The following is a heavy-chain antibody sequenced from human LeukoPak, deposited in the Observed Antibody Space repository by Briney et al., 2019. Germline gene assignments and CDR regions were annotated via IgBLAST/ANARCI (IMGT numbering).Heavy chain of an antibody. CDR3: ARVLSYYYDSSGTHDAFDI. Sequence: SETLSLTCTVSGGSISSGGYYWSWIRQHPGKGLEWIGYIYYSGSTYYNPSLKSRVTISVDTSKNQFSLKLSSVAAADTAVYHCARVLSYYYDSSGTHDAFDIWGQGTMVTVSS. V-gene: IGHV4-31*03. CDR1: GGSISSGGYY. CDR2: IYYSGST. J-gene: IGHJ3*02. D-gene: IGHD3-22*01.